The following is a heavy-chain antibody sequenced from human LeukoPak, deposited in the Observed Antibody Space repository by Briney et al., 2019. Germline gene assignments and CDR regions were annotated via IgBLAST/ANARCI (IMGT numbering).Heavy chain of an antibody. CDR1: GGSISSFY. D-gene: IGHD3-22*01. CDR3: ARVTGYMIEDYFDY. Sequence: SETLSLTCTVSGGSISSFYWSWIRLPAGKGLEWIGYIYYSGSTNYNPSLKSRVTISVETSKNQFSLKLSSVTAADTAVYYCARVTGYMIEDYFDYWGQGTLVTVSS. CDR2: IYYSGST. J-gene: IGHJ4*02. V-gene: IGHV4-59*01.